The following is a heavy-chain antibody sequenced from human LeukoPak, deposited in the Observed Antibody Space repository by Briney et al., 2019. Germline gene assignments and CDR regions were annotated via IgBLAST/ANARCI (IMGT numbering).Heavy chain of an antibody. CDR3: ARHYGGNIKLDI. D-gene: IGHD4-23*01. J-gene: IGHJ3*02. CDR1: GGTLIGYD. V-gene: IGHV4-34*08. Sequence: SETLSLTCAVYGGTLIGYDWGWIRQPPGKGLEWIGEINHSGSTNYSPSLKSRVTISVDTSKNQFSLKLSSVTAADTAVYYCARHYGGNIKLDIWGQGTMVTVSS. CDR2: INHSGST.